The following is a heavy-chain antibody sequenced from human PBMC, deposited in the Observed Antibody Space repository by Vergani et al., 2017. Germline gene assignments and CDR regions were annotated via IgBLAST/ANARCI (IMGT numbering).Heavy chain of an antibody. V-gene: IGHV1-69*02. Sequence: QVQLVQSGAEVKKPGSSVKVSCKASGGTFSSYTISWVRQAPGQGLEWMGRIIPILGIANYAQKFQGRVTITADKSTSTAYMELSSLRSEDTAVYYCARGLARSTSRAVRAFDIWGQGTMVTVSS. CDR3: ARGLARSTSRAVRAFDI. D-gene: IGHD2-2*01. CDR1: GGTFSSYT. CDR2: IIPILGIA. J-gene: IGHJ3*02.